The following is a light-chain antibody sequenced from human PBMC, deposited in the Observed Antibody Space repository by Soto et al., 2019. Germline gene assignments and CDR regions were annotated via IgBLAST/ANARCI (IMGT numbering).Light chain of an antibody. CDR2: DND. CDR1: SSNIGRNS. J-gene: IGLJ2*01. Sequence: QSVLTQPPSLSAAPGQKVTISFSGSSSNIGRNSVSWYQHLPGTAPKLLIYDNDKRPSGIPDRFSGSKSGTSATLGITGLQTGDEADYYCGAWDNSLTVVVFGGGTKLTVL. CDR3: GAWDNSLTVVV. V-gene: IGLV1-51*01.